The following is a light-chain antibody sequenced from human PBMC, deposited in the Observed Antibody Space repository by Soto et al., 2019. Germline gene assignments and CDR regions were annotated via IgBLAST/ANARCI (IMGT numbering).Light chain of an antibody. CDR3: SSYTSSSTLHWV. CDR1: SSDVGGYNY. V-gene: IGLV2-14*01. Sequence: QSVLTQPASVSGSPGQSITISCIGTSSDVGGYNYVSWYQQHPGKAPKLMIYEVSNRPSGVSNRFSGSKSGNTASLTISGLQAEDEADYYCSSYTSSSTLHWVFGGGTKLTVL. J-gene: IGLJ3*02. CDR2: EVS.